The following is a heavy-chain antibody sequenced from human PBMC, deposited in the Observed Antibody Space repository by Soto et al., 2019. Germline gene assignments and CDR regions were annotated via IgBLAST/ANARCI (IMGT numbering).Heavy chain of an antibody. V-gene: IGHV1-69*06. D-gene: IGHD3-10*01. Sequence: GASVKVSCKASGGTFSSYAISWVRQAPGQGLEWMGGIIPIFGTANYAQKFQGRVTITADKSTSTAYMELSSLRSEDTAVYYCARDREVYGSGSYYKRYNWFDPWGQGTLVTVSS. J-gene: IGHJ5*02. CDR3: ARDREVYGSGSYYKRYNWFDP. CDR2: IIPIFGTA. CDR1: GGTFSSYA.